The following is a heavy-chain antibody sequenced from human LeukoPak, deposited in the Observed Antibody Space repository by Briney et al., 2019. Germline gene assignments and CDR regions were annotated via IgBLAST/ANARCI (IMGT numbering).Heavy chain of an antibody. Sequence: PGGSLRLSCAASGFTFSSYAMSWVRQAPGKGLEWVSGISWNSGSIDYADSVKGRFTISRDNAKNSLYLQMNSLRAEDTALYYCAKDIAQTGYFFFDYWGQGTLVTVSS. CDR2: ISWNSGSI. V-gene: IGHV3-9*01. CDR3: AKDIAQTGYFFFDY. D-gene: IGHD3-9*01. J-gene: IGHJ4*02. CDR1: GFTFSSYA.